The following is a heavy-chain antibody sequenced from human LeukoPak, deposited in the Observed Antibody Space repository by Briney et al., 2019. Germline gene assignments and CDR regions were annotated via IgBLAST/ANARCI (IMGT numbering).Heavy chain of an antibody. V-gene: IGHV1-2*02. CDR3: ARTVVPAAIGGDQNWFDP. J-gene: IGHJ5*02. CDR1: GYTFTGYY. CDR2: INPNSGGT. D-gene: IGHD2-2*02. Sequence: ASVKVSCKASGYTFTGYYMHWVRQAPGQGLEWMGWINPNSGGTNYAQKFQGRVTMTRDTSTSTVYMELSSLRSEDTAVYYCARTVVPAAIGGDQNWFDPWGQGTLVTVSS.